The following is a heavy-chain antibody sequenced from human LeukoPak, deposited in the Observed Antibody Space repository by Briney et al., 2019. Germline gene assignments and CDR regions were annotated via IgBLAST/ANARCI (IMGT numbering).Heavy chain of an antibody. J-gene: IGHJ4*02. CDR3: ARRLWFGESFDY. D-gene: IGHD3-10*01. V-gene: IGHV4-34*01. CDR1: GGSFSGYY. Sequence: SETLSLTCAVYGGSFSGYYRSWVRQPPGKGLEWIGEINHSGSTNYNPSLKSRVTISVDTSKNQFSLKLSSVTAADTAVYYCARRLWFGESFDYWGQGTLVTVSS. CDR2: INHSGST.